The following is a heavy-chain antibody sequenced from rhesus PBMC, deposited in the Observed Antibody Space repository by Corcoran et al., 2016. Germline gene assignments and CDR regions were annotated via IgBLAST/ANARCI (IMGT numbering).Heavy chain of an antibody. CDR1: GGLISTSYYY. Sequence: QVQLQESGPGLVKPSETLSLTCAGSGGLISTSYYYWSWNRPAPGKGLEWIGYISYSGSTSYNPSLKSRVTISRDTSKNQFSLKLSSVTAADTAVYYCAREGGTYCYDYWGQGVLVTVSS. CDR2: ISYSGST. V-gene: IGHV4-122*02. CDR3: AREGGTYCYDY. D-gene: IGHD2-15*01. J-gene: IGHJ4*01.